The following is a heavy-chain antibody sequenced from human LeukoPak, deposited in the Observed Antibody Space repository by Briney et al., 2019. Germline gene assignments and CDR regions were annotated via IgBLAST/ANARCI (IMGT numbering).Heavy chain of an antibody. Sequence: PGGSLRLSCAASGFTFDDYGMSWVRQAPGKGLEWVSGINWNGGSTGYADSVKGRFTISRDNAKDSLYLQMNSLRAEDTALYYCAKVKIDMGETQPGGHNDYWGQGTLVTVSS. CDR1: GFTFDDYG. D-gene: IGHD3-9*01. J-gene: IGHJ4*02. V-gene: IGHV3-20*04. CDR2: INWNGGST. CDR3: AKVKIDMGETQPGGHNDY.